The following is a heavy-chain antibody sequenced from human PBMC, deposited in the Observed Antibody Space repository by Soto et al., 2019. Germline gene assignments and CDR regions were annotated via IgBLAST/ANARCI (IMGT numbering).Heavy chain of an antibody. J-gene: IGHJ5*02. CDR2: ISGSGGST. CDR1: GFTFSSYA. Sequence: GGSLRLSCAASGFTFSSYAMSWVRQAPGKGLEWVSAISGSGGSTYYADSVKGRFTISRDNSKNTLYLQMNSLRAEDTAVSYCAKDPNYVDYVSRFDPWGQGTLVTVS. CDR3: AKDPNYVDYVSRFDP. D-gene: IGHD4-17*01. V-gene: IGHV3-23*01.